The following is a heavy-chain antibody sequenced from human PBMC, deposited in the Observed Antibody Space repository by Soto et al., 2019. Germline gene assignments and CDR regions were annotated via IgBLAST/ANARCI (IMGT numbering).Heavy chain of an antibody. V-gene: IGHV3-11*01. Sequence: QVQLVESGGGLVKPGGSLRRSCAASGFIFSDYYMTWIRQAPGKGLEWLSCSSNRDRSTYYADSVKDRFVVSKDNAKNLVYRQMNSLRAEDTAVYFCARAWKIEKVGVISMSKGLDVWGQGTTVTVSS. CDR3: ARAWKIEKVGVISMSKGLDV. D-gene: IGHD3-3*01. CDR1: GFIFSDYY. CDR2: SSNRDRST. J-gene: IGHJ6*02.